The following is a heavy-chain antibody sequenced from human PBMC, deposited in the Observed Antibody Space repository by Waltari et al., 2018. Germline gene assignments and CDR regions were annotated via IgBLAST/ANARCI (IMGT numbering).Heavy chain of an antibody. CDR3: AREVGATTDGAFDI. V-gene: IGHV4-59*01. Sequence: QVQLQESGPGLVKPSETLSLTCTVSGGSISSYYWSWIRQPPGKGLEWIGYIYDSGTTNYNPSLKSRVTISVDTSKNQFSLKLSSVTAADTAVYYCAREVGATTDGAFDIWGQGTMVTVSS. CDR1: GGSISSYY. D-gene: IGHD1-26*01. J-gene: IGHJ3*02. CDR2: IYDSGTT.